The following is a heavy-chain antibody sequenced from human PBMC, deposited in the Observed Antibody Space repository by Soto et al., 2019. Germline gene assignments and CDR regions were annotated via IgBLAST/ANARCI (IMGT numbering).Heavy chain of an antibody. Sequence: QVQLVDSGGGLAKPGGSLRLSCAASGFTFSDHYMSWIRQAPGKGLEWISYINPSGSYTHYADSVKGRFTISRDNAENSLYLQMNSLRPEDTALYYCARGHHSMDVWGQGAMVTVSS. J-gene: IGHJ6*02. CDR2: INPSGSYT. V-gene: IGHV3-11*06. CDR3: ARGHHSMDV. CDR1: GFTFSDHY.